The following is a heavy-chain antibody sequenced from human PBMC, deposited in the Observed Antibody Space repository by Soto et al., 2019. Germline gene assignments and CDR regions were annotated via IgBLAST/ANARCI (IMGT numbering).Heavy chain of an antibody. CDR2: MYYTVNK. CDR3: ARRSSSSLGSLFDP. D-gene: IGHD6-6*01. CDR1: GGSISSSTYY. Sequence: SETLSLTCTVSGGSISSSTYYWDWIRQPPGKGLEWIGAMYYTVNKNYNPSLESRVTMSVDTSKNQFSLKLSSVTPTDTAVYYCARRSSSSLGSLFDPWGRGILVTVSS. V-gene: IGHV4-39*01. J-gene: IGHJ5*02.